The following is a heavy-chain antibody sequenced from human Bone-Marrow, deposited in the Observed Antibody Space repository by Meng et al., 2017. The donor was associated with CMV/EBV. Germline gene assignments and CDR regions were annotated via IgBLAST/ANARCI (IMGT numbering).Heavy chain of an antibody. CDR2: IRSKANSYAT. D-gene: IGHD1-14*01. V-gene: IGHV3-73*01. J-gene: IGHJ4*02. CDR1: GFTFSGSA. CDR3: TRGPEDY. Sequence: GEFLKISCAASGFTFSGSAMHWVRQASGKGLEWVGRIRSKANSYATAYAASVKGRFTIARDDSKNTAYLQMNSLKTEDTAVYYCTRGPEDYWGQGTLVNVSS.